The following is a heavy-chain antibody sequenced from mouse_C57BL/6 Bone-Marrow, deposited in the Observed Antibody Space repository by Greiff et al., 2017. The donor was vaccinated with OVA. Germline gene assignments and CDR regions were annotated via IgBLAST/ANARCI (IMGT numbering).Heavy chain of an antibody. D-gene: IGHD1-1*01. CDR3: ARSAYYYGSSYWYFDV. V-gene: IGHV1-19*01. CDR1: GYTFTDYY. Sequence: EVQLQQSGPVLVKPGASVKMSCKASGYTFTDYYMNWVKQSHGKSLEWIGVINPYNGGTSYNQKFKGKATLTVEKSSSTAYMELNSLTSEDSAVYYCARSAYYYGSSYWYFDVWGTGTTVTVSS. J-gene: IGHJ1*03. CDR2: INPYNGGT.